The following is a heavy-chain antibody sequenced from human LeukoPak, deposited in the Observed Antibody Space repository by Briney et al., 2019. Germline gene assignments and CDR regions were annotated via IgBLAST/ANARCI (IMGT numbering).Heavy chain of an antibody. CDR3: ARDNRRFDSTGYYDFHY. D-gene: IGHD3-22*01. Sequence: NPGGSLRLSCAASGFTFSSYSMNWVRQVPGKGLEWVSSISSSGTYIFYADSVKGRFTISRDNAKNSLYLQMTSLRAEDTAVYYCARDNRRFDSTGYYDFHYWGQGNLVTVSS. J-gene: IGHJ4*02. V-gene: IGHV3-21*01. CDR2: ISSSGTYI. CDR1: GFTFSSYS.